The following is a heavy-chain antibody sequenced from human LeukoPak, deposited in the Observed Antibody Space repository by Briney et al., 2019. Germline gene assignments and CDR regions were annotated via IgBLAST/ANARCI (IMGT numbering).Heavy chain of an antibody. J-gene: IGHJ4*02. CDR3: ARGGSTGWYSFDY. V-gene: IGHV3-20*04. CDR2: INWNGGST. D-gene: IGHD6-19*01. CDR1: GFRFDDYG. Sequence: GGSLRLSCVASGFRFDDYGMSWVRQAPGKGLEWVSGINWNGGSTGYADSVKGRFTISRDNAKNSLYLRMNNLRAEDTALYYCARGGSTGWYSFDYWGQGTLVTVSS.